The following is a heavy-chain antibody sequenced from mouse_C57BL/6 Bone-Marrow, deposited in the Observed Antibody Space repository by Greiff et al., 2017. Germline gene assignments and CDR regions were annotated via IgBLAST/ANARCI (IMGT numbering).Heavy chain of an antibody. CDR3: ASGYDHYFDY. V-gene: IGHV1-52*01. Sequence: QVQLQQPGAELVRPGSSVKLSCKASGYTFSSYWMHWVKQRPIQGLEWIGNIDPSDSETHYNQKFKDKATLTVAKSSSTAYMQLSSLTSDDSAVYNCASGYDHYFDYWGQGTTLTVSS. J-gene: IGHJ2*01. CDR1: GYTFSSYW. CDR2: IDPSDSET. D-gene: IGHD2-3*01.